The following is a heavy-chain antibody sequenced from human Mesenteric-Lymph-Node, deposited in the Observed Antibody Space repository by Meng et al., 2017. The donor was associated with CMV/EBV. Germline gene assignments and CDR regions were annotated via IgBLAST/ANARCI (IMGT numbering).Heavy chain of an antibody. CDR3: ARGSSYDILTGYFDY. CDR1: GGSFSGYY. V-gene: IGHV4-34*01. D-gene: IGHD3-9*01. CDR2: INHSGST. J-gene: IGHJ4*02. Sequence: QVRFHQWGAGLLKPSGTLSVTCAVYGGSFSGYYWNWIRQSPEKGLEWIGEINHSGSTTYNPSFTSRIIISVDTSTNQISLNMSSVTAADTAVYYCARGSSYDILTGYFDYWGQGALVTVSS.